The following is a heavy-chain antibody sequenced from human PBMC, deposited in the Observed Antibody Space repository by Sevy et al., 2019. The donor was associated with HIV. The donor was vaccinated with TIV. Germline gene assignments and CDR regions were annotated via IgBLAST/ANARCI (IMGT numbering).Heavy chain of an antibody. Sequence: GGSLRLSCAASGFTFNNYGMHWVRQAPDKGLEWVALIWYDGSKKYYADSVKGRFAISRDNSTNTLYLQMNSLRPEDTAVYYCASGPYYDFWSGRYWGQGTLVTVSS. D-gene: IGHD3-3*01. CDR3: ASGPYYDFWSGRY. V-gene: IGHV3-33*08. CDR1: GFTFNNYG. J-gene: IGHJ4*02. CDR2: IWYDGSKK.